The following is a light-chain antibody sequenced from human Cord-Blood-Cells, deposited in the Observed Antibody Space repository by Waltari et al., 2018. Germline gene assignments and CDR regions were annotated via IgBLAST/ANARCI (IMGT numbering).Light chain of an antibody. CDR2: AAS. Sequence: DIQMTQSPSSLSASVGDRVTITCRASQSISSYLKWYQQKPGKAPKLLIYAASSLQSGVPSKLRARGAATAFTLAINSLQHEDVSTYYCQHSYSTTWTFGQGTKVEIK. J-gene: IGKJ1*01. CDR1: QSISSY. CDR3: QHSYSTTWT. V-gene: IGKV1-39*01.